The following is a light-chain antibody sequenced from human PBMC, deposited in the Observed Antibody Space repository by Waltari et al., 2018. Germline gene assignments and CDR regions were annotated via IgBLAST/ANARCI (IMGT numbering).Light chain of an antibody. CDR3: QQYSSAPYS. J-gene: IGKJ2*03. CDR1: QDISSW. Sequence: DIQMTQSPSSLSASVGDRVTITCRASQDISSWLAWYQAKPGKAPKLLIYKASSLQSGVPSRFSGSGSGTDFTLTIRSLQPEDFATYYCQQYSSAPYSFGQGTKVEIK. V-gene: IGKV1-12*01. CDR2: KAS.